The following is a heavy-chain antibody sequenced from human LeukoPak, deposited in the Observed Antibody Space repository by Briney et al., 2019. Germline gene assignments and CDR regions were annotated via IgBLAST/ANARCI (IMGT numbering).Heavy chain of an antibody. CDR3: ARRIAVAGTARAFDI. CDR1: GYSFTSYW. CDR2: IYPGDSDT. V-gene: IGHV5-51*01. D-gene: IGHD6-19*01. Sequence: GESPKISCKGSGYSFTSYWIGWVRQMPGKGLEWMGIIYPGDSDTRYSPSFQGQVTISADKSISTAYLQWSSLKASDTAMYYCARRIAVAGTARAFDIWGQGTMVTVSS. J-gene: IGHJ3*02.